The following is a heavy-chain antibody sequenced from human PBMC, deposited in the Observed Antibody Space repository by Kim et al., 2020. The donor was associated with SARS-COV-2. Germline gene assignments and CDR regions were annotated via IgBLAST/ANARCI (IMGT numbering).Heavy chain of an antibody. CDR1: GGSISNNNYY. V-gene: IGHV4-61*02. CDR3: TRGQKNILPSFYFLSYASGMDV. J-gene: IGHJ6*02. D-gene: IGHD2-15*01. Sequence: SETLSLTCTVSGGSISNNNYYWSWFRQPAGKGLEYIGRFSASGSTNYSSSLESRVAISVDTSKNQFSLEVNSVTAADTAVYYCTRGQKNILPSFYFLSYASGMDVWGQGITVTVSS. CDR2: FSASGST.